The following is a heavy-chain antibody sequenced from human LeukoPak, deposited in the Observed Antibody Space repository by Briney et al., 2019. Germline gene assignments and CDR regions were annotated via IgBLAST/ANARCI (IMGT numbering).Heavy chain of an antibody. V-gene: IGHV4-31*03. CDR3: AKTTAGYSSGQYPAWPIDY. Sequence: SETLSLTCTVSGGSISSGGYYWSWIRQHPGKGLEWIGYIYYSGSTYYNPSLKSRVTISVDTSKNQFSLKLSSVTAADTALYYCAKTTAGYSSGQYPAWPIDYWGLGTQVTVSS. D-gene: IGHD6-19*01. CDR2: IYYSGST. CDR1: GGSISSGGYY. J-gene: IGHJ4*02.